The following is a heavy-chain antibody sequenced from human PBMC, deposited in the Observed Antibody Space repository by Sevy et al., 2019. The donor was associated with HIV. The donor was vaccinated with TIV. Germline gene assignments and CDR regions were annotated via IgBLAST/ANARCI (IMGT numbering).Heavy chain of an antibody. CDR1: GYTFTIYG. CDR2: ISAYSGNT. Sequence: ASVKVSCKASGYTFTIYGISWVRQAPEQGLEWMGWISAYSGNTNYAQNLQGRVTMTTDTSTTTAYMELRSLRFDDTAVYYCARTSSSGSGNYFDYWGQGTLVTVSS. J-gene: IGHJ4*02. CDR3: ARTSSSGSGNYFDY. D-gene: IGHD3-10*01. V-gene: IGHV1-18*01.